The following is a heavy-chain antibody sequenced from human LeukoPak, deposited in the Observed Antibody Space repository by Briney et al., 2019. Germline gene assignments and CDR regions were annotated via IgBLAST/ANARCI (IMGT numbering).Heavy chain of an antibody. CDR2: IYHSGST. CDR1: GYSISSGYY. V-gene: IGHV4-38-2*02. D-gene: IGHD3-9*01. CDR3: ARVRDYEILTGYYDY. J-gene: IGHJ4*02. Sequence: SETLSLTCTVSGYSISSGYYWGWIRQPPGKGLEWIGSIYHSGSTYFNPSLKSRVTILVDTSENQFSLKLNSVTAADTAVYYCARVRDYEILTGYYDYWGQGTLVTVSS.